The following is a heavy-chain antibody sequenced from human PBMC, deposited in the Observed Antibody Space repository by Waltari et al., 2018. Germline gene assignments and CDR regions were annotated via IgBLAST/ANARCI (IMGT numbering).Heavy chain of an antibody. CDR2: ISGSGGST. D-gene: IGHD1-26*01. V-gene: IGHV3-23*01. CDR3: GKEVGHGN. CDR1: GFSFSSYG. J-gene: IGHJ4*02. Sequence: EVQLLESGGGLIQPGGSLGLSCAAAGFSFSSYGMSWGRQAPGKGLVWVSAISGSGGSTYYADSVKGRFTISRDNSKNTLYLQMNSLRAEDTALYYCGKEVGHGNWGQGTLVIVSS.